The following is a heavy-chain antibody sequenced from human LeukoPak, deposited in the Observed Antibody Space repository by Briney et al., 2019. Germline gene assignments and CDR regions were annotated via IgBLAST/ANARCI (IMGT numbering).Heavy chain of an antibody. CDR3: ARGYPERRYFDY. V-gene: IGHV4-34*01. J-gene: IGHJ4*02. D-gene: IGHD1-14*01. CDR2: INNSGST. CDR1: GGSFSGYY. Sequence: SETLSLTCAVYGGSFSGYYWSWIRQPPGKGMEWIGEINNSGSTNYNPSLKSRVTISVDTSKNQFSLKLSSVTAADTAVYYCARGYPERRYFDYWGQGTLVTVSS.